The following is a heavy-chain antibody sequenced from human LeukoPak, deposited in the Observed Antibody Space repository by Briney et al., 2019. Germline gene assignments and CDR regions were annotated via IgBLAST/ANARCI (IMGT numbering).Heavy chain of an antibody. J-gene: IGHJ4*02. Sequence: KPSETLSLTCAVYGGSFSGYYWSWIRQPPGKGLEWIGEINHSGSTNYNPSLKSRVTISVDTSKNQFSLKLSSVTAADTAVYYCARRRYSYGPVFDYWGQGTLVTVSS. CDR3: ARRRYSYGPVFDY. CDR1: GGSFSGYY. D-gene: IGHD5-18*01. V-gene: IGHV4-34*01. CDR2: INHSGST.